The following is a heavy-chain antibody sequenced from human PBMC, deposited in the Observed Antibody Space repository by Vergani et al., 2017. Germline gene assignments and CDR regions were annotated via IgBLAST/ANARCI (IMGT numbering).Heavy chain of an antibody. CDR3: ARRAIAVADGDDAFDI. V-gene: IGHV4-34*01. CDR1: GGSFSSYY. D-gene: IGHD6-19*01. Sequence: QVQLQQWGAGLLKPSETLSLTCAVYGGSFSSYYWSWIRQPPGKGLEWIGEINHSGSTNYNPSLKSRVTISVDTSKNQFSLKLSSVTAADTAVYYCARRAIAVADGDDAFDIWGQGTMVTVSS. CDR2: INHSGST. J-gene: IGHJ3*02.